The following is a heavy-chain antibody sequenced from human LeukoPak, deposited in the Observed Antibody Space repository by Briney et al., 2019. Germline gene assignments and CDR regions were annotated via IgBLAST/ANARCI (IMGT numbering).Heavy chain of an antibody. CDR2: IYYSGST. D-gene: IGHD3-22*01. V-gene: IGHV4-39*01. Sequence: SETLSLTCTVSGGSISSSSYYWGWIRQPPGKGLEWIGSIYYSGSTYYNPSLKSRVTISVDTSKNQFSLKLSSVTAADTAVYYCARHSYYYDSGLLYDTGGIGYWGQGTLVTVSS. J-gene: IGHJ4*02. CDR3: ARHSYYYDSGLLYDTGGIGY. CDR1: GGSISSSSYY.